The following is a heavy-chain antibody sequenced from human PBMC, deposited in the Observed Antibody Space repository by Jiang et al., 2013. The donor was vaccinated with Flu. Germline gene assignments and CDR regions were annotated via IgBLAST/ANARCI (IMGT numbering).Heavy chain of an antibody. CDR2: FDPEDGET. D-gene: IGHD3-22*01. J-gene: IGHJ4*02. CDR1: GYTLTELS. CDR3: SIYYYDSSGYYYSALRDY. Sequence: GAEVKKPGASVKVSCKVSGYTLTELSMHWVRQAPGKGLEWMGGFDPEDGETIYAQKFQGRVTMTEDTSTDTAYMELSSLRSEDTAVYYCSIYYYDSSGYYYSALRDYWGQGTLVTVSS. V-gene: IGHV1-24*01.